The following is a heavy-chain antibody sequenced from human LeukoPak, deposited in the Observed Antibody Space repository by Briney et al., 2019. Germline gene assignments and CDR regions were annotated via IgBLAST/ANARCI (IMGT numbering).Heavy chain of an antibody. V-gene: IGHV3-21*01. CDR3: ARDGYSSGWSDAFDI. CDR1: GVTFSSYT. D-gene: IGHD6-19*01. Sequence: GGSLRLSCAASGVTFSSYTMNWVRQAPGKGLEWGSSISSSSSYIYYADPVKGRFTISRDNAKNSLHLQMNSLRAEDTAVYYCARDGYSSGWSDAFDIWGQGTMVTVSS. CDR2: ISSSSSYI. J-gene: IGHJ3*02.